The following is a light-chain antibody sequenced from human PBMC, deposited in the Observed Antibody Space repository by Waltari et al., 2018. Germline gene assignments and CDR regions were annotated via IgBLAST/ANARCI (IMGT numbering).Light chain of an antibody. CDR1: QSVSRA. J-gene: IGKJ1*01. Sequence: EIVLTQPPGTLSLSPGERATLSCRASQSVSRALAWYQHKPGQAPRLLISGASNRATGIPDRFSGSGSGTDCSLTISSLEPEDFAVYYCQHYVRLPATFGQGTKVEIK. CDR2: GAS. CDR3: QHYVRLPAT. V-gene: IGKV3-20*01.